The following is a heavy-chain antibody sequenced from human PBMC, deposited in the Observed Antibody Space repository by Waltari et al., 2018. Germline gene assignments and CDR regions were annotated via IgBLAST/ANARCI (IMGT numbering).Heavy chain of an antibody. D-gene: IGHD3-3*02. CDR2: INIYGSNT. V-gene: IGHV3-74*01. CDR3: ARGSFLEWLGGMDV. CDR1: GFTYSSYW. Sequence: EVQLVESGGGLVQPGGSLRLSCAASGFTYSSYWMQWVRQAPGKGLVGVSLINIYGSNTRYADSVKGRFTIARYNAKNTLYLQMNSLRAEDTAVYYCARGSFLEWLGGMDVWGQGTTVTVS. J-gene: IGHJ6*02.